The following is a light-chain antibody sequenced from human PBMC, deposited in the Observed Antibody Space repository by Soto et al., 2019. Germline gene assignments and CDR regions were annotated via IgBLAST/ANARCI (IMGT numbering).Light chain of an antibody. CDR2: EAS. CDR1: QSISYW. V-gene: IGKV1-5*03. Sequence: DIQMTQSPATLSASVGDRATITCRASQSISYWLAWFQQKAGKAPKLLIYEASRLESGVPSRISGSGSGTEFTLTISSLQPDDFATYYCQQYTSYPWTLGQGTKVEIK. CDR3: QQYTSYPWT. J-gene: IGKJ1*01.